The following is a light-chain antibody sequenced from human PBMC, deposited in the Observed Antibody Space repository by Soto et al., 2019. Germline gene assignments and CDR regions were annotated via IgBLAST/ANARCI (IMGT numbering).Light chain of an antibody. CDR3: RQYDSSPWT. Sequence: EIVLTQSPGTLSLSPGERATLSCRASQSVSSSFLAWYQQKPGQAPRLLIYGASSRATGIPDRFSGSGSVTDFALTISGLEPEDFAVYYCRQYDSSPWTFGQGTKVEIK. J-gene: IGKJ1*01. V-gene: IGKV3-20*01. CDR1: QSVSSSF. CDR2: GAS.